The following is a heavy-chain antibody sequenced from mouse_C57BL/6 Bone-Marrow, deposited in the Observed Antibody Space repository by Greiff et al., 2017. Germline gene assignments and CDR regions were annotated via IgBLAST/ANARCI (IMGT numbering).Heavy chain of an antibody. CDR2: IYPRDGST. V-gene: IGHV1-85*01. D-gene: IGHD1-1*01. CDR3: ARENYYYGSSYGFAY. Sequence: QVQLQQSGPELVKPGASVKLSCKASGYPFTSYDINWVKQRPGQGLEWIGWIYPRDGSTKYNEKFKGKATLTVDTSSSTSYMELHSLTSEVSAVYFCARENYYYGSSYGFAYWGQGTLVTVSA. J-gene: IGHJ3*01. CDR1: GYPFTSYD.